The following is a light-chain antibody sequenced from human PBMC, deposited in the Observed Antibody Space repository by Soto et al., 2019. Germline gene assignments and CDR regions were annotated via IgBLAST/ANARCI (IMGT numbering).Light chain of an antibody. J-gene: IGKJ3*01. Sequence: EIVMTQSPATLSVSPGERATLSCRASQSIGSNLAWYQQIPGQAPRLLIYGASTRTTGIPARFSGSGSGTEFTLTISSLQSEDFAVYYCQQYDNWPRIFGPGTKVNIK. CDR1: QSIGSN. CDR2: GAS. CDR3: QQYDNWPRI. V-gene: IGKV3-15*01.